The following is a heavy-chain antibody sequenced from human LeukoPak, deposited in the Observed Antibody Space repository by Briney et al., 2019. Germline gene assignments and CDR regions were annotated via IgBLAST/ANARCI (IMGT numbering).Heavy chain of an antibody. D-gene: IGHD1-26*01. Sequence: GGSLRLSCAASGFTFDDYGMSWVRQAPGKGLEWVSYISSSGSTIYYADSVKGRFTISRDNAKNSLYLQMNSLRAEDTAVYYCAVAPSGSYGAYWGQGTLVTVSS. CDR3: AVAPSGSYGAY. V-gene: IGHV3-48*03. J-gene: IGHJ4*02. CDR1: GFTFDDYG. CDR2: ISSSGSTI.